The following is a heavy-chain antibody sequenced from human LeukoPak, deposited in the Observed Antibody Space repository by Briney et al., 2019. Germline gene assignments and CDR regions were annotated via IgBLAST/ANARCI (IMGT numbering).Heavy chain of an antibody. CDR3: ERDPGLRLDL. Sequence: GGSLRLSCAAAGFALNNYAMHWVRQAQDKGLEWVAVIWYDGSNEYYSDSVKGRFAIARDISKNTTYHQMNSLRTDETSVYFCERDPGLRLDLWGQGTLLTVSS. CDR2: IWYDGSNE. V-gene: IGHV3-33*01. CDR1: GFALNNYA. J-gene: IGHJ4*02. D-gene: IGHD3-3*01.